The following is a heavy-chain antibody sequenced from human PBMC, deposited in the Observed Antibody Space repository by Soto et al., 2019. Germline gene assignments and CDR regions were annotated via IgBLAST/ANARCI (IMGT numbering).Heavy chain of an antibody. D-gene: IGHD2-8*01. CDR2: IIPIFGIA. CDR3: ARKYCTNGVCNPVSKYYYTDV. CDR1: GGTFSSYA. J-gene: IGHJ6*03. V-gene: IGHV1-69*10. Sequence: SVKVSCKASGGTFSSYAISWVRQAPGQGLEWMGGIIPIFGIANYAQKFHGRVTFTADKSTSTAYMELSSLRSEDTAVYYCARKYCTNGVCNPVSKYYYTDVWGKGTTVTVSS.